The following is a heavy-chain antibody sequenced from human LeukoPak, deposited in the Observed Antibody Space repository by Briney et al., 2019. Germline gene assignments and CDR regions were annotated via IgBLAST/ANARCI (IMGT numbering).Heavy chain of an antibody. J-gene: IGHJ5*02. CDR2: INTNTGNP. V-gene: IGHV7-4-1*02. CDR1: GYTFTTYA. D-gene: IGHD3-10*01. CDR3: ARTRGGVGNDLYHTRFDP. Sequence: ASVKVSCKTSGYTFTTYAINWVRQVPGQGLEWMGWINTNTGNPTYAQGFTGRLAFSLDTSVSTASLQISSLKSDDTAMYFCARTRGGVGNDLYHTRFDPWGQGSPGTVS.